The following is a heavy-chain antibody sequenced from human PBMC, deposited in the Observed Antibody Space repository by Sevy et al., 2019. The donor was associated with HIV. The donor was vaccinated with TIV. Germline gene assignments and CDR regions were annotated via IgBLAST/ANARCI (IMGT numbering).Heavy chain of an antibody. V-gene: IGHV3-49*03. CDR1: GFTFVEYA. Sequence: GGSLRLSCTASGFTFVEYALSWFRQAPGKGLEWVGFIRSQTYGGATEFAASVNGRFTISRDDSKSIAYLQMNSLKTEDTALYYCGRGQYYDSSGYTDFWGQGTLVTVSS. CDR2: IRSQTYGGAT. J-gene: IGHJ4*02. D-gene: IGHD3-22*01. CDR3: GRGQYYDSSGYTDF.